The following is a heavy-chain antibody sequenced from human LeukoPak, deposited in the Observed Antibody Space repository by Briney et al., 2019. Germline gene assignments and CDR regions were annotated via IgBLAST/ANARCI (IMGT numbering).Heavy chain of an antibody. CDR1: GFIFSSYG. CDR3: ARLGSGWGIDY. J-gene: IGHJ4*02. V-gene: IGHV3-33*01. CDR2: IWYDGSNK. Sequence: GGSLRLSCAASGFIFSSYGMHWVRQAPGKGLEWVAVIWYDGSNKYYADSVKGRFTISRDSSKNTLYLQMNSLRAEDTAVYYCARLGSGWGIDYWGQGTLVTVSS. D-gene: IGHD6-19*01.